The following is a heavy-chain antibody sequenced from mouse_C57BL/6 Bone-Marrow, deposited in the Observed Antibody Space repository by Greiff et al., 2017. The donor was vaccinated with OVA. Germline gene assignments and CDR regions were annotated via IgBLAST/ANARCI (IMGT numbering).Heavy chain of an antibody. CDR2: INPSSGYT. Sequence: QVQLKESGAELAKPGASVKLSCKASGYTFTSYWLPWVKQRPGQGLEWIGYINPSSGYTKYNQKFKDEATLTADKSSSTADMQLSSLTYEDSAVYYCARWDDAIDYWGQGTSVAVTA. CDR1: GYTFTSYW. CDR3: ARWDDAIDY. V-gene: IGHV1-7*01. D-gene: IGHD4-1*01. J-gene: IGHJ4*01.